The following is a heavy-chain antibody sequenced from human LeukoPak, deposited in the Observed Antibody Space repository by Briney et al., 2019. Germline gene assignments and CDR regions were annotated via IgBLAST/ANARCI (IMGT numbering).Heavy chain of an antibody. CDR3: ARALGSGSYYTYYYYYYMDV. Sequence: GGSLRLSCAASGFTFSSYWMSWVRQAPGKGLEWVANIKQDGSEKYYVDSVKGRFTISRDNAKNSLYLQMNSLRAEDTAVYYCARALGSGSYYTYYYYYYMDVWGKGTTVTISS. V-gene: IGHV3-7*01. J-gene: IGHJ6*03. CDR1: GFTFSSYW. D-gene: IGHD3-10*01. CDR2: IKQDGSEK.